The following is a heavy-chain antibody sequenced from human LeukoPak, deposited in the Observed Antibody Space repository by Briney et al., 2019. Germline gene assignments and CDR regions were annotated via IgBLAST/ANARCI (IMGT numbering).Heavy chain of an antibody. Sequence: SQTLSLTCTVSGGSISSGGYYWSWIRQHPGKGLEWIGYIYYGGSTYYNPSLKSRVTISVDTSKNQFSLKLSSVTAADTAVYYCARAGGCSGGSCNNWFDPWGQGTLVTVSS. J-gene: IGHJ5*02. D-gene: IGHD2-15*01. CDR3: ARAGGCSGGSCNNWFDP. CDR2: IYYGGST. CDR1: GGSISSGGYY. V-gene: IGHV4-31*03.